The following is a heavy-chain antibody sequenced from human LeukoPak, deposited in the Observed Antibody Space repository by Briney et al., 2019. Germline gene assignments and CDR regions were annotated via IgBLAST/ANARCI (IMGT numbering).Heavy chain of an antibody. V-gene: IGHV3-30-3*01. CDR1: GFTFSSYA. J-gene: IGHJ4*02. CDR3: ARDISYYDSSGYLGY. CDR2: ISYDGSNK. Sequence: GGSLRLSCAASGFTFSSYAMHWVRQAPGKGLEWVAVISYDGSNKYYADSVKGRSTISRDNSKNTLYLQMNSLRAEDTAVYYCARDISYYDSSGYLGYWGQGTLVTVSS. D-gene: IGHD3-22*01.